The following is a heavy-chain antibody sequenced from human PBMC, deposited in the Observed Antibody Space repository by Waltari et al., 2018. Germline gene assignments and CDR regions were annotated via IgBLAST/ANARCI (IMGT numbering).Heavy chain of an antibody. Sequence: QLQLQESGPGLVKPSETLSLTCTVSGGSISSGYSYWSWIRQPPGKGLEWIGYISHSGSTYYNASLKSRVTISVDMSKNQFSLKLSSVTAADTAVYYCARRGDAAMEFDYWGQGTLVTVSS. CDR1: GGSISSGYSY. V-gene: IGHV4-30-4*08. CDR2: ISHSGST. D-gene: IGHD3-16*01. CDR3: ARRGDAAMEFDY. J-gene: IGHJ4*02.